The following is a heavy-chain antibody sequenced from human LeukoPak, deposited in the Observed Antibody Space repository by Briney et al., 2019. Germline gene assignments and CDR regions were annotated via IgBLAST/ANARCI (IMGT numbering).Heavy chain of an antibody. CDR1: GYSFTSYW. D-gene: IGHD3-10*01. CDR3: ARRAYGSGYQGFFGP. V-gene: IGHV5-51*01. Sequence: GESLKISCKGSGYSFTSYWIAWVRQMPGKGLEWMGIIYPGDSDTRYSPSFQGQVTISADKSISTAYLQWSSLKASDTAMYYCARRAYGSGYQGFFGPWGQGTLVTVSS. J-gene: IGHJ5*02. CDR2: IYPGDSDT.